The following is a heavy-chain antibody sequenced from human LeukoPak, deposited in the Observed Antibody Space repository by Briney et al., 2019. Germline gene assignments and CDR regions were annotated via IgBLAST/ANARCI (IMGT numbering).Heavy chain of an antibody. CDR1: GGTFSSYA. D-gene: IGHD2-21*01. CDR3: WGGGWKKPFDY. V-gene: IGHV1-69*01. J-gene: IGHJ4*02. CDR2: IIPIFGTA. Sequence: SVKVSCKASGGTFSSYAISWVRQAPGQGLEWMGGIIPIFGTANYAQKFQGRVTITADESTSTAYMELSSLRSEDTAVYYCWGGGWKKPFDYWGQGTLVTVSS.